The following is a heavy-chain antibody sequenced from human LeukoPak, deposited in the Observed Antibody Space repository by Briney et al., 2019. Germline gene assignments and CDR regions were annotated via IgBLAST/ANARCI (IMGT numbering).Heavy chain of an antibody. D-gene: IGHD3-10*01. CDR2: TSYDGSNK. J-gene: IGHJ5*02. CDR1: GFTFSSYA. V-gene: IGHV3-30*04. Sequence: GRSLRLSCAASGFTFSSYAMHWVRQAPGKGLEWVAVTSYDGSNKYYADSVKGRFTISRDNSKNTLYLQMNSLRAEDTAVYYCARDRGYYGSGSYYHWGQGTLVTVSS. CDR3: ARDRGYYGSGSYYH.